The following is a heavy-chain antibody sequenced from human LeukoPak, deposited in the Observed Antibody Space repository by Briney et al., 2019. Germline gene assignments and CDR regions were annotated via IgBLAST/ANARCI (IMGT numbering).Heavy chain of an antibody. D-gene: IGHD5-18*01. J-gene: IGHJ6*03. V-gene: IGHV4-38-2*02. CDR1: GYSISSGYY. Sequence: SETLSLTCTVSGYSISSGYYWGWIRQPPGKGLEWIGSIYHSGSTYYNPSLKSRVTISVDTSKNQFSLKLSSVTAADTAVYYCARTYVHQYSYGSVGYYYYMDVWGKGTTVTVSS. CDR2: IYHSGST. CDR3: ARTYVHQYSYGSVGYYYYMDV.